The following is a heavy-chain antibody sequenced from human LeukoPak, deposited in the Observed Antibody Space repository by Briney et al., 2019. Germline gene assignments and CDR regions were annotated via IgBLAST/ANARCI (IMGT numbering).Heavy chain of an antibody. CDR3: AKDALGDTAMID. J-gene: IGHJ4*02. D-gene: IGHD5-18*01. Sequence: GGSLRLSCAASGFTFSSYAMIWDRQAPGKGLEWVSAISGSGGSTYYADSVKGRFTISRDNSKNTLYLQMNSLRAEDTAVYYCAKDALGDTAMIDWGQGTLVTVSS. CDR1: GFTFSSYA. CDR2: ISGSGGST. V-gene: IGHV3-23*01.